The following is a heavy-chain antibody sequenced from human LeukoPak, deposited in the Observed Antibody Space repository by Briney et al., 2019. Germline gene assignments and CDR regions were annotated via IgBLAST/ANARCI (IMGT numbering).Heavy chain of an antibody. D-gene: IGHD4-17*01. CDR2: ISGYNGNT. J-gene: IGHJ3*01. Sequence: GASVTVSCKASGYSFINYGISWVRQAPGQGLEWMGWISGYNGNTNYAQKFQGRVTMTTDTSTTTAYMELRSLGSDDTAIYYCARASNNYGDYGGAYNTFDFWGQGTMVTVSS. CDR3: ARASNNYGDYGGAYNTFDF. CDR1: GYSFINYG. V-gene: IGHV1-18*01.